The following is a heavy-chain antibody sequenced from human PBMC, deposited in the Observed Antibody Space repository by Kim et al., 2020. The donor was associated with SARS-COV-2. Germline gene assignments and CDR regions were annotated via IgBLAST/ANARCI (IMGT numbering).Heavy chain of an antibody. Sequence: KGRFAISRDNAKNSLYLQMNSLRAEDTAVYYCARDPGNCSGGSCPARGDYWGQGTLVTVSS. D-gene: IGHD2-15*01. CDR3: ARDPGNCSGGSCPARGDY. J-gene: IGHJ4*02. V-gene: IGHV3-11*06.